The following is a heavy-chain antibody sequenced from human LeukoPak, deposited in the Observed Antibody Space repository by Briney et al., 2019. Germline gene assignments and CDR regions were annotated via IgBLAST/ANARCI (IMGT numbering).Heavy chain of an antibody. V-gene: IGHV1-8*01. CDR3: PRGRGMGIAARWFDP. D-gene: IGHD6-6*01. CDR2: MNPNSGNT. Sequence: ASVKVSCKASGYTFTNYDINWVRQATGQGLEWMGWMNPNSGNTGYAQKFQGRVTMTRNTPISTAYMELSSLRSEDTAVYYCPRGRGMGIAARWFDPWGQGTLVIVSS. CDR1: GYTFTNYD. J-gene: IGHJ5*02.